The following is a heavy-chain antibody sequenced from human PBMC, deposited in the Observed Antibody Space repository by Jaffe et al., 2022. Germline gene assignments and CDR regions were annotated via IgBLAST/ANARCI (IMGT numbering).Heavy chain of an antibody. Sequence: QVQLQESGPGLVKPSGTLSLTCAVSGGSISSSNWWSWVRQPPGKGLEWIGEIYHSGSTNYNPSLKSRVTISVDKSKNQFSLKLSSVTAADTAVYYCASRLGSSGWYRRSAPHDYWGQGTLVTVSS. J-gene: IGHJ4*02. V-gene: IGHV4-4*02. D-gene: IGHD6-19*01. CDR2: IYHSGST. CDR1: GGSISSSNW. CDR3: ASRLGSSGWYRRSAPHDY.